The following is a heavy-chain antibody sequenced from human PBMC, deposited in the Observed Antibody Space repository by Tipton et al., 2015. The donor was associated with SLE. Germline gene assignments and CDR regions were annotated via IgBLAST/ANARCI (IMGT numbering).Heavy chain of an antibody. J-gene: IGHJ4*02. CDR2: IYYSGST. CDR3: ARRGAAATFDY. V-gene: IGHV4-59*11. CDR1: GGSISSHY. D-gene: IGHD6-13*01. Sequence: TLSLTCTVSGGSISSHYWGWIRQPPGKGLEWIGYIYYSGSTNYNPSLKSRVTISVDTSKNQFSLTLSSVTAADTAVYYCARRGAAATFDYWGQGTLVTVSS.